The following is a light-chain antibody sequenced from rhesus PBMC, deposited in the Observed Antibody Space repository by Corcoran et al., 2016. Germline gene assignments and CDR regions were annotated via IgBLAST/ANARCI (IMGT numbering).Light chain of an antibody. Sequence: QVILTQSPATLSLSPGERATLSCRASQSVSRFLAWYQQKPGQVPRLLISGSFRRATGIPSRFSASGSWTDFPLTINRLEPEDGGIYHCYQHSSGYSFGQGTKVEIK. CDR2: GSF. CDR1: QSVSRF. J-gene: IGKJ2*01. V-gene: IGKV3-10*01. CDR3: YQHSSGYS.